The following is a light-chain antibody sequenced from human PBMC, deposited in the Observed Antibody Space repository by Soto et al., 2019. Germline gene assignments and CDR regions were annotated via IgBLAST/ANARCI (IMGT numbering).Light chain of an antibody. CDR3: LLSWPGIRSI. CDR2: DTN. Sequence: QAVVTQEPSLTVSPGGTVTLTCGSSTGAVTSGHYPYWFQQKPGQGPRTLIYDTNNKHAWTPARFSGSLLGGKAALTLSGAQPEDEAEYYCLLSWPGIRSIFGGGTKVTVL. CDR1: TGAVTSGHY. V-gene: IGLV7-46*01. J-gene: IGLJ2*01.